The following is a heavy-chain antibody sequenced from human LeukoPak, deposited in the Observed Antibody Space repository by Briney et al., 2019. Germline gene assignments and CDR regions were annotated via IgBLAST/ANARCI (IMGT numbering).Heavy chain of an antibody. CDR1: GYTFTSYD. Sequence: ASVKVSCKASGYTFTSYDINWVRRATGQGLEWMGWMNPNSGNTGYAQKFQGRVTMTRNTSISTAYMELSSLRSEDTAVYYCVAGYPPDAFDIWGQGTTVTVSS. CDR2: MNPNSGNT. D-gene: IGHD5-18*01. CDR3: VAGYPPDAFDI. V-gene: IGHV1-8*01. J-gene: IGHJ3*02.